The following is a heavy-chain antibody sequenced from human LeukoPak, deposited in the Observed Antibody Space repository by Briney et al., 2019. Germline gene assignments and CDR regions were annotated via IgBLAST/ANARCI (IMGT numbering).Heavy chain of an antibody. CDR1: GFTFSSFR. V-gene: IGHV3-7*03. Sequence: GGSLRLSCAASGFTFSSFRMSWVRQAPGKGLEWVANIKQDRSEKYYVDSVKGRFTISRDNAKNSLYLQMNSLRAEDMALYYCAKDIGQDYGGNGYFDYWGQGTLVTVSS. CDR3: AKDIGQDYGGNGYFDY. J-gene: IGHJ4*02. D-gene: IGHD4-23*01. CDR2: IKQDRSEK.